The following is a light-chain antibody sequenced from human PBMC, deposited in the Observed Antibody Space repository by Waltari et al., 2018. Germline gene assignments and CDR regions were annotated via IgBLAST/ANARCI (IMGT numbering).Light chain of an antibody. CDR2: DAS. V-gene: IGKV3-11*01. CDR3: QQRGNWPLYT. J-gene: IGKJ2*01. Sequence: PGERATLSCRASQSVRSSLAWYQQKPGQAPRLLIYDASNRATGIPARFSGSGSGTDFTLTISSLESEDFAIYYCQQRGNWPLYTFGQGTKPEIK. CDR1: QSVRSS.